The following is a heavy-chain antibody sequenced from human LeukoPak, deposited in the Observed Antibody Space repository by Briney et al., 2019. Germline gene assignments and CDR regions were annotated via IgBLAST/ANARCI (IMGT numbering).Heavy chain of an antibody. D-gene: IGHD3-9*01. Sequence: KPWETLSLTCTVSGGSISSYYCNWIRQPAGKGLVWIGRINTSGSTNYNPSLKSRVSMSVDMSKNQFSLKLSSVTAADTAVYYCARETRYDDILTGHLGMDVWGQGTTVTVSS. CDR1: GGSISSYY. CDR2: INTSGST. J-gene: IGHJ6*02. CDR3: ARETRYDDILTGHLGMDV. V-gene: IGHV4-4*07.